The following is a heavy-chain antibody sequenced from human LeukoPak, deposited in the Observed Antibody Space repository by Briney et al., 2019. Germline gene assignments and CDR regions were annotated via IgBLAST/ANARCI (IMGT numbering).Heavy chain of an antibody. CDR3: ARGAHMEGQWEPNYAFDY. CDR1: GFTVSSNY. CDR2: IYSGGST. J-gene: IGHJ4*02. Sequence: GGSLRLSCAASGFTVSSNYMSWVRQAPGKGLGWVSVIYSGGSTYYADSVKGRFTISRHNSKNTLYLQMNSLRAEDTAVYYCARGAHMEGQWEPNYAFDYWGQGTLVTVSS. V-gene: IGHV3-53*04. D-gene: IGHD1-26*01.